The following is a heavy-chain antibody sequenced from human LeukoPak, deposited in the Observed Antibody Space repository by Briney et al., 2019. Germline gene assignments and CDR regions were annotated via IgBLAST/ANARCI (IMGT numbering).Heavy chain of an antibody. Sequence: PSETLSLTCTVSGGSISSYYWSWIRQPPGKGLEWIGYIYYSGSTNYNPSLKSRVTISVDTSKNQFSLKLSSVTAADTAMYYCAELNDRADAFDIWGQGTMVTVSS. V-gene: IGHV4-59*01. D-gene: IGHD3-22*01. CDR3: AELNDRADAFDI. CDR1: GGSISSYY. J-gene: IGHJ3*02. CDR2: IYYSGST.